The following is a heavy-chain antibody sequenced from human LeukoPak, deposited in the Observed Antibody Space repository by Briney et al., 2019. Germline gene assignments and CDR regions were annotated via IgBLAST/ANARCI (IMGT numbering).Heavy chain of an antibody. Sequence: ASVKVSCKASGYTFTSYYMHWVRQAPGQGLEWMGIINPSGGSTSYAQKFQGRVTMTRDTSTSTVYMELSSLRSEDTAVYYCARAAEPDFWSGYLLGYWGQGTLVTVSS. CDR3: ARAAEPDFWSGYLLGY. CDR1: GYTFTSYY. J-gene: IGHJ4*02. CDR2: INPSGGST. D-gene: IGHD3-3*01. V-gene: IGHV1-46*03.